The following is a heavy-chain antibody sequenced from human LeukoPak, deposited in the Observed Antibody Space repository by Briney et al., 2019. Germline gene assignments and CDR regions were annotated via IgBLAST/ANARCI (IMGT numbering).Heavy chain of an antibody. V-gene: IGHV4-61*01. D-gene: IGHD3-16*01. CDR3: ARGSLKGEFGEFDP. J-gene: IGHJ5*02. Sequence: PSETLSLTCSVSGGSVNSGNYYWSWIRQPPGKGLEWIGYMYYSGSTNYNPSLKSRVTISGDTSKNQFSLKLTSVTAADTAVYYCARGSLKGEFGEFDPWGQGTLVTVSS. CDR1: GGSVNSGNYY. CDR2: MYYSGST.